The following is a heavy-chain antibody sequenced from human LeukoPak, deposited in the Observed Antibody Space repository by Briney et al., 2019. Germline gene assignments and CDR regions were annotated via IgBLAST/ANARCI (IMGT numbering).Heavy chain of an antibody. CDR1: GYTFTTSW. J-gene: IGHJ4*02. CDR2: IFPGDSDT. V-gene: IGHV5-51*01. CDR3: ARHSEQYYFDY. Sequence: GESLQISCKGSGYTFTTSWIAWVRQKPGKGLEWMGLIFPGDSDTRYSPSFQGQVSISADKSISTAYLQWSSLKVSDTAMYYCARHSEQYYFDYWGQGTLVTVSS. D-gene: IGHD6-19*01.